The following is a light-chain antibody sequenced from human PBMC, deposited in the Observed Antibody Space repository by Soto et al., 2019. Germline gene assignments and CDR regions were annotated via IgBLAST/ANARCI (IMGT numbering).Light chain of an antibody. CDR1: NIGSKS. J-gene: IGLJ2*01. V-gene: IGLV3-21*04. CDR3: QVWDSTSDPV. CDR2: YDS. Sequence: SYELTQPPSVSVAPGKTARITCGGNNIGSKSVHWYQQKPGQPPVLVIYYDSDRPSGIPERFSGSNSGNTATLTISRVEAGDEADYYCQVWDSTSDPVFGGGTKLTVL.